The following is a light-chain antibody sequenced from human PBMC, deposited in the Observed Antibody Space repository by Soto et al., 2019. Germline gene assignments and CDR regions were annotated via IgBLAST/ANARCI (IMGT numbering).Light chain of an antibody. CDR3: QSSDSSLSGVAVL. Sequence: QSVLTQPPSASGTPGQRVTISCSGSSSNIGSNTVNWYQQLPGTAPKLLIYSNNQRPSGIPDRFSGSKSGTSASLAITGLQAEDEADYDCQSSDSSLSGVAVLFGGGTKLTVL. J-gene: IGLJ2*01. V-gene: IGLV1-44*01. CDR2: SNN. CDR1: SSNIGSNT.